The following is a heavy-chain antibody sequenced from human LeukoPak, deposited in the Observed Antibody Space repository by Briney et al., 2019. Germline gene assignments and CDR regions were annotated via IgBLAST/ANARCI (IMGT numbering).Heavy chain of an antibody. Sequence: SETLSLTCAVYGGSFSGYYWSWIRQPPGKGLEWIGEINHSGSTNYNPSLKSRVTISVDTSKNQFSLKLSSVTAADTAVYYCARSTKGYYYDSSGYEGGQGTLVTVSS. CDR2: INHSGST. J-gene: IGHJ4*02. CDR1: GGSFSGYY. D-gene: IGHD3-22*01. CDR3: ARSTKGYYYDSSGYE. V-gene: IGHV4-34*01.